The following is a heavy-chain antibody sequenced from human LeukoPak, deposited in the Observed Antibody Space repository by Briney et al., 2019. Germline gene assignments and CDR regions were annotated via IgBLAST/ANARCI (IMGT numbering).Heavy chain of an antibody. Sequence: SETLSLTCTVSGDSIGSYYWSWIRQPPGKGLEWIGSIYYSGSTYYNPSLKSRVTISVDTSKNQFSLKLRSVTAADTAVYYCARDRPYSGRYQRVDYWGQGTLVTVSS. CDR1: GDSIGSYY. D-gene: IGHD3-10*01. CDR2: IYYSGST. CDR3: ARDRPYSGRYQRVDY. J-gene: IGHJ4*02. V-gene: IGHV4-30-4*01.